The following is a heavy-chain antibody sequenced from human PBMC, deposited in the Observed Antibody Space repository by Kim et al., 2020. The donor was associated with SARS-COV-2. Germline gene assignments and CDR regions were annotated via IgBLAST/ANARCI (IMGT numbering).Heavy chain of an antibody. Sequence: SETLSLTCRVFGGSTSSPGYYWGWIRQPPGKGLEGIGTISYSGSTYFYNPSLKSRVTISVDTSKNQFSLKLSSVTAADTAVYYCARLPYTSRIDYWGQGTXVT. J-gene: IGHJ4*02. CDR2: ISYSGST. V-gene: IGHV4-39*01. D-gene: IGHD2-2*02. CDR3: ARLPYTSRIDY. CDR1: GGSTSSPGYY.